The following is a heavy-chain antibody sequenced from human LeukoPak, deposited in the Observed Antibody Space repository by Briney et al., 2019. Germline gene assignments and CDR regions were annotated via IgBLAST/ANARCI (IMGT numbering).Heavy chain of an antibody. CDR3: VRSSTYHLFDD. D-gene: IGHD2-15*01. Sequence: PSEALSLTCTASGGSMSSYYWSWIRQPPGKGLEWIGYVYYTGSTNYNPSLKSRVTISVDTSKNQFSLKLSSVTAADTAVYYCVRSSTYHLFDDWGQGTLVTVSS. CDR2: VYYTGST. CDR1: GGSMSSYY. V-gene: IGHV4-59*08. J-gene: IGHJ4*02.